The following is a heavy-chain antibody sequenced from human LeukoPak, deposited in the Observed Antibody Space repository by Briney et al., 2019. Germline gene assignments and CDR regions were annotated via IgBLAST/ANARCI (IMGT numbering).Heavy chain of an antibody. CDR3: AKDGASGWFGEGYFDY. CDR2: IREDGSNK. Sequence: GVTLRLSYASSGLPFSIHYRHWVPQAAAKGLVYVSVIREDGSNKYYADSVKGRFTISRDNSKNTLYLQMNSLRAEDTAVYYCAKDGASGWFGEGYFDYWGQGTLVTVSS. D-gene: IGHD3-10*01. V-gene: IGHV3-30*02. J-gene: IGHJ4*02. CDR1: GLPFSIHY.